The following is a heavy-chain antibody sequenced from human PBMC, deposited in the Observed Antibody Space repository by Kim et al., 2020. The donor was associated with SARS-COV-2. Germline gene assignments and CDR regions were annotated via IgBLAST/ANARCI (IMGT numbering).Heavy chain of an antibody. J-gene: IGHJ6*02. CDR2: IYYSGST. V-gene: IGHV4-59*08. CDR1: GGSISSYY. Sequence: SETLSLTCTVSGGSISSYYWSWIRQPPGKGLEWIGYIYYSGSTNYNPSLKSRVTISVDTSKNQFSLKLSSVTAADTAVYYCARHRRDIVVVPAPYYGMDVWGQGTTVTVSS. D-gene: IGHD2-2*01. CDR3: ARHRRDIVVVPAPYYGMDV.